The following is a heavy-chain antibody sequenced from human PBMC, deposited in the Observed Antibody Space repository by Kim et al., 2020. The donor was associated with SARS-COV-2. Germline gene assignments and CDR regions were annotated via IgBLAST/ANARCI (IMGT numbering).Heavy chain of an antibody. Sequence: GGSLRLSCKVSGSRLDDFAMHWVRQVPGKGLEWVAGISWNSGYMGYSASVKGRFFISRDNDKNSLYLQINSLRPEDTALYYCAGNGDYYYYGMDVWGQGTTVTVS. J-gene: IGHJ6*02. CDR3: AGNGDYYYYGMDV. D-gene: IGHD2-8*01. CDR2: ISWNSGYM. CDR1: GSRLDDFA. V-gene: IGHV3-9*01.